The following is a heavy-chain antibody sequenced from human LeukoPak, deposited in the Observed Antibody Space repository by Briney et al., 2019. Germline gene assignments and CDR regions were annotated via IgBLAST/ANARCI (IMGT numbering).Heavy chain of an antibody. V-gene: IGHV1-69*06. Sequence: SVKVSCKASGYTFTSYGISWVRQAPGQGLEWMGGIIPIFGTANYAQKFQGRVTITADKSTSTAYMELSSLRSEDTAVYYCARQGIFGVVTLYYYMDVWGKGTTVTVSS. CDR3: ARQGIFGVVTLYYYMDV. J-gene: IGHJ6*03. CDR1: GYTFTSYG. CDR2: IIPIFGTA. D-gene: IGHD3-3*01.